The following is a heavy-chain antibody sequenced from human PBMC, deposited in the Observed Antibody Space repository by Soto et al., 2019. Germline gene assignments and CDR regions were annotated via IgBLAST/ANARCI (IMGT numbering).Heavy chain of an antibody. CDR1: GFTLVPYG. V-gene: IGHV3-23*01. CDR2: FSGGSGTT. J-gene: IGHJ4*02. Sequence: VQLLESGGGLVQPGGSMRLSCVVSGFTLVPYGVTWVRQVPGKGLEWVSGFSGGSGTTHYRDSVKGRFTISRDDPRSTVYLQMNSLGVDDTAVYYCTRWNGYGDHWGRGTLVTVSS. CDR3: TRWNGYGDH. D-gene: IGHD1-1*01.